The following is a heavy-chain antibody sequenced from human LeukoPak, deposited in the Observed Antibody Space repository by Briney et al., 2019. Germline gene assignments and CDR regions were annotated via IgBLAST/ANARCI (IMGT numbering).Heavy chain of an antibody. CDR3: ARDWEYISSPGESWFDP. V-gene: IGHV3-21*01. D-gene: IGHD6-6*01. J-gene: IGHJ5*02. CDR1: GFTFSSYS. Sequence: GGSLRLSCAASGFTFSSYSMNWVRQAPGKGLEWVSSISSSSSYIYYADSVKGRFTISRDNAKNSLYLQMNSLRAEDTAVYYCARDWEYISSPGESWFDPWGQGTLVTVSS. CDR2: ISSSSSYI.